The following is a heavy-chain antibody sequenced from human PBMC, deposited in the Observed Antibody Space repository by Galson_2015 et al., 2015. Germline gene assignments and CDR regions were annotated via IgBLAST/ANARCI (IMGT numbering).Heavy chain of an antibody. CDR1: GLIFRNYW. CDR3: ARDAL. J-gene: IGHJ4*02. CDR2: IKYDGSEK. Sequence: SLRLSCAASGLIFRNYWMNWVRQAPGKGLEWVANIKYDGSEKYYVASVKGRFTISRDNAKNSLYLQMNSLRVEDTAVYYCARDALWGQGTLVTVSS. V-gene: IGHV3-7*03.